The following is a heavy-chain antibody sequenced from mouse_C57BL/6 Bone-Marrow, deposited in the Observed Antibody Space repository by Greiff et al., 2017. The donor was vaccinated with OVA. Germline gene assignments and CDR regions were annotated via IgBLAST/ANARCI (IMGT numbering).Heavy chain of an antibody. CDR3: AREGSLSMRLRRGYYFDY. CDR2: INYDGSST. J-gene: IGHJ2*01. D-gene: IGHD2-4*01. CDR1: GFTFSDYY. Sequence: EVQLVESEGGLVQPGSSMKLSCTASGFTFSDYYMAWVRQVPEKGLEWVANINYDGSSTYYLDSLKSRFIISRDNAKNILYLQMSSLKSEDTATNYCAREGSLSMRLRRGYYFDYWGQGTTLTVSS. V-gene: IGHV5-16*01.